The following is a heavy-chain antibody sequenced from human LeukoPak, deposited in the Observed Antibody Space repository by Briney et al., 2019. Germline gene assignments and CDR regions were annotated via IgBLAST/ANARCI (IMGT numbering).Heavy chain of an antibody. CDR2: IWYDGSNK. J-gene: IGHJ4*02. D-gene: IGHD1-26*01. Sequence: GGSLRLSCAASGFTFSSYGMHWVRQAPGKGLEWVAVIWYDGSNKYYADSVKGRFTISRDNSKNTMYLQMNSLRAEDTAVYYCARGYSGSYSGFEYWGQGTLVTVSS. CDR3: ARGYSGSYSGFEY. V-gene: IGHV3-33*01. CDR1: GFTFSSYG.